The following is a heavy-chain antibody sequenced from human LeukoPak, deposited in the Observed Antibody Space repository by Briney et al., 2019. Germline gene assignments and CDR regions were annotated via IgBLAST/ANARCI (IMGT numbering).Heavy chain of an antibody. Sequence: ASVKVSCKASGYTFTDYYMHWVRQAPGQGLEWMGWINPNSGGTHYAQKLQGRVTMTTDTSTSTAYMELRSLRSDDTSVYYCARDNIGWEPSDYWGQGTLVTVSS. CDR3: ARDNIGWEPSDY. D-gene: IGHD1-26*01. J-gene: IGHJ4*02. V-gene: IGHV1-2*02. CDR1: GYTFTDYY. CDR2: INPNSGGT.